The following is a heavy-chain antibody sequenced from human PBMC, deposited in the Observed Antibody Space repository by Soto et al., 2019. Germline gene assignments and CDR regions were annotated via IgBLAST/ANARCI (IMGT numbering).Heavy chain of an antibody. D-gene: IGHD2-2*01. CDR3: ARSQGSSTSLEIYYYYYYGMDV. V-gene: IGHV1-69*01. Sequence: QVQLVQSGAEVKKPGSSVKVSCKASGGTFSSYAISWERQAPGQGLEWMGGIIPISDTTNYAQKFQGRVTFTADESTSTAYMELSSLRSEDTAVYYCARSQGSSTSLEIYYYYYYGMDVWGQGTTVTVSS. CDR1: GGTFSSYA. J-gene: IGHJ6*02. CDR2: IIPISDTT.